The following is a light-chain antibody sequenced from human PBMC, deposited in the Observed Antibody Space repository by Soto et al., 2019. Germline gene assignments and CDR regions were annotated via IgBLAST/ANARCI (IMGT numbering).Light chain of an antibody. CDR3: QSYDSSNVV. V-gene: IGLV6-57*03. CDR1: SGSIANNY. Sequence: NFMLTQPHSVSESPGKTLTISCTRSSGSIANNYVQWYQQRPGSAPTTVIYEDNQRPSGVPDRFSGSIDSSSNSAPLTISGLKTEDEADYYCQSYDSSNVVFGGGTKVTVL. CDR2: EDN. J-gene: IGLJ2*01.